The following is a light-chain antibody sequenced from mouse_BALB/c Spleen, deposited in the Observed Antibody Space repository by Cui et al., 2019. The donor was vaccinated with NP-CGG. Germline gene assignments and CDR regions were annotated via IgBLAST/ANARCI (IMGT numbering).Light chain of an antibody. CDR1: TGDVTTSNY. CDR2: GTS. Sequence: QAVLTHASDLTTSPGGTLILTCRSSTGDVTTSNYANWFQAKPYHLFTGLIAGTSNLAPGVPVRFSGFLIGDKAALTITGAQTEDDAMYFCALWYSTHWVFGGGTKLTVL. J-gene: IGLJ1*01. V-gene: IGLV2*02. CDR3: ALWYSTHWV.